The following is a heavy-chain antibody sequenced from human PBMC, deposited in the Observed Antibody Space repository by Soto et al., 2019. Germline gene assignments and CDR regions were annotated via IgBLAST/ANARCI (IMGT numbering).Heavy chain of an antibody. CDR1: GFSSNEGW. CDR3: VKENYYDTTGPEQGVFDV. CDR2: IKRSIDGATT. D-gene: IGHD3-22*01. J-gene: IGHJ3*01. V-gene: IGHV3-15*01. Sequence: GSLLLSCTASGFSSNEGWMSWVRQAPGKGLEWVGRIKRSIDGATTDYAPPVNGRFTVFRDDSKNTLYLQMNSLKTEDSAMYFCVKENYYDTTGPEQGVFDVWGQGTMVTV.